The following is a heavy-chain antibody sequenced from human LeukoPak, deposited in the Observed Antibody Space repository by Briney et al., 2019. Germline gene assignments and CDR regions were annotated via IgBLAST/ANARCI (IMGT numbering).Heavy chain of an antibody. CDR2: VNWSGSST. D-gene: IGHD3-22*01. CDR1: GFNFDDYG. CDR3: ARAHNYDGRDYYYAFSDY. Sequence: GGSLRLSCAASGFNFDDYGMTWVRQAPGRELEWVSGVNWSGSSTNYADSVKGRFTISRDSATNSLYLQMNSLRAEDTALYYCARAHNYDGRDYYYAFSDYWGQGTLVTVSS. V-gene: IGHV3-20*04. J-gene: IGHJ4*02.